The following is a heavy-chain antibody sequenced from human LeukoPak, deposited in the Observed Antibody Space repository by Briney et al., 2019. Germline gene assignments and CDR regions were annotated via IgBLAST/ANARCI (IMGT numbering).Heavy chain of an antibody. J-gene: IGHJ3*02. Sequence: PSETLSLTCAVYGGSFSGYYWSWIRQPPGKGLEWIGEINHSGSTNYNPSLKRRVTISVDTSKNQCSLKLSSVTASDTAVYYCARYDSSGYPFFTIWGQGTMVTVSS. CDR2: INHSGST. CDR1: GGSFSGYY. D-gene: IGHD3-22*01. V-gene: IGHV4-34*01. CDR3: ARYDSSGYPFFTI.